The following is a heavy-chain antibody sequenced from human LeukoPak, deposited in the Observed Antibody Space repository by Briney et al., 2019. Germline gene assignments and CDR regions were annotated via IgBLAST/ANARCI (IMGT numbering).Heavy chain of an antibody. V-gene: IGHV4-59*01. CDR2: IYYSGST. J-gene: IGHJ4*02. D-gene: IGHD3-9*01. Sequence: PSETLSLTCTVSGGSISSYYWSWIRQPPGKGLEWIGYIYYSGSTNYNPSLKSRVTISVDTSKNQFSLKLSSVTAADTAVYYCARLGWDDILTGFDYWGQGTLVTVSS. CDR3: ARLGWDDILTGFDY. CDR1: GGSISSYY.